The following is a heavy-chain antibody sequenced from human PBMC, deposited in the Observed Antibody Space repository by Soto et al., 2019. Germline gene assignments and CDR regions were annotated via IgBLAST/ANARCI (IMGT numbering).Heavy chain of an antibody. D-gene: IGHD4-17*01. CDR3: ARPSAVTSTSLDLFDY. CDR2: ISYDGSNK. J-gene: IGHJ4*02. CDR1: GFTFSSYA. Sequence: QVQLVESGGGVVQPGRSLRLSCAASGFTFSSYAMHWVRQAPGKGLEWVAVISYDGSNKYYADSVKGRFTISRDNSKNSLYLQMNSLRAEDTAVYYCARPSAVTSTSLDLFDYWGQGTLVTVSS. V-gene: IGHV3-30-3*01.